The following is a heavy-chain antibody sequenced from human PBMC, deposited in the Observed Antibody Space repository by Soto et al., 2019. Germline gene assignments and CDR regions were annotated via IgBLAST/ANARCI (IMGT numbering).Heavy chain of an antibody. CDR3: ARIPLPARGWGPWIHFYYDS. CDR2: IYTSGST. D-gene: IGHD3-16*01. J-gene: IGHJ1*01. Sequence: SETLSLTCTVSGGSISSYYWSWIRQPAGKGLEWIGRIYTSGSTNYNPSLKSRVTMSVDTSKNQFSLKLSSVTAADTAVYYCARIPLPARGWGPWIHFYYDSWGRGAPVTVSS. V-gene: IGHV4-4*07. CDR1: GGSISSYY.